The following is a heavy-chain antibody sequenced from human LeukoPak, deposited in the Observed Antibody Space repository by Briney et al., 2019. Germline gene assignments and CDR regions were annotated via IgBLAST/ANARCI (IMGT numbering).Heavy chain of an antibody. CDR2: IKQDGSEK. Sequence: EGSLRLSCAASGFTFSSYEMNWVRQAPGKGLEWVANIKQDGSEKYYVDSVKGRFTISRDNAKNSLYLQMNSLRAEDTAVYYCARTRRVLNVDTAWEDAFDIWGQGTMVTVSS. J-gene: IGHJ3*02. D-gene: IGHD5-18*01. V-gene: IGHV3-7*01. CDR1: GFTFSSYE. CDR3: ARTRRVLNVDTAWEDAFDI.